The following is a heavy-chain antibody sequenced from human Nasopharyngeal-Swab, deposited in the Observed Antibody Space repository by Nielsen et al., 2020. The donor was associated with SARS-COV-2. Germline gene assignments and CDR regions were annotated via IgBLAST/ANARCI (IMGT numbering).Heavy chain of an antibody. CDR2: IKQDGSEK. D-gene: IGHD4-23*01. CDR3: ARALTTVVTYYYYYMDV. J-gene: IGHJ6*03. V-gene: IGHV3-7*01. Sequence: WIRQPPGKGLEWVANIKQDGSEKYYVDSVKGRFTISRDNAKNSLYLQMNSLRAEDTAVYYCARALTTVVTYYYYYMDVWGKGTTVTVSS.